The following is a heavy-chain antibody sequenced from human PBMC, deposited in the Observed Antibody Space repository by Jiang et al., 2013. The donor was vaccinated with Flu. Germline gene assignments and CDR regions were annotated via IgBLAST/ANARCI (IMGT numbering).Heavy chain of an antibody. D-gene: IGHD1-1*01. V-gene: IGHV1-2*02. CDR2: INPSGGGT. J-gene: IGHJ4*02. CDR3: ARQLEVTEGCFDY. CDR1: GYTFTIYY. Sequence: KPGASVKVSCKASGYTFTIYYMHWVRQAPGQGLERMGWINPSGGGTNYAQNFQGRVTMTRDTSISTAYMELSRLRSDDTAVYYCARQLEVTEGCFDYWGQGTLITVSS.